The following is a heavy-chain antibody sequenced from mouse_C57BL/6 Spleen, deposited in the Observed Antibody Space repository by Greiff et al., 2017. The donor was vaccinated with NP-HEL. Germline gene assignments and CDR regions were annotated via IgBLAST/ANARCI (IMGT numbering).Heavy chain of an antibody. CDR1: GYTFTDYN. CDR2: INPNNGGT. Sequence: VQLKQPGPELVKPGASVKIPCKASGYTFTDYNMDWVKQSHGKSLEWIGDINPNNGGTIYNQKFKGKATLTVDKSSSTAYMVLRSLTSEDTAVYYCARRESTGCFAYWGQGTLVTVSA. V-gene: IGHV1-18*01. CDR3: ARRESTGCFAY. J-gene: IGHJ3*01.